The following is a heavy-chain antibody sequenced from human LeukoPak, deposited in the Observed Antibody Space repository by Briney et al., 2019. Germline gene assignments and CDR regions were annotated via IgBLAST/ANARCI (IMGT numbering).Heavy chain of an antibody. J-gene: IGHJ6*03. CDR2: INPNSGGT. CDR3: ARDQMVKYYYYYMDV. CDR1: GYTFTGYY. Sequence: GASVKVSCKASGYTFTGYYMHWVRQAPGQGLEWMGWINPNSGGTNYAQKFQGRVTMTRDTSISTAYMELSRLRSDDTAVYYCARDQMVKYYYYYMDVWGKGTTVTVSS. D-gene: IGHD5-18*01. V-gene: IGHV1-2*02.